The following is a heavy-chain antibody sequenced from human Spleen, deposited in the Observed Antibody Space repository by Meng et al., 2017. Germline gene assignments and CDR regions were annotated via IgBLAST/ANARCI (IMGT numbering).Heavy chain of an antibody. CDR2: INGVFGTT. CDR3: ARDPPRSGYYWVGNYYGMDV. J-gene: IGHJ6*02. CDR1: GGTFSSYA. D-gene: IGHD3-3*01. Sequence: SVKVSCKASGGTFSSYAISWVRQAPGQGLEWMGGINGVFGTTNYAQKFQGRVTITRDTSASTAYMELSSLRSEDTAVYYCARDPPRSGYYWVGNYYGMDVWGQGTTVTVSS. V-gene: IGHV1-69*05.